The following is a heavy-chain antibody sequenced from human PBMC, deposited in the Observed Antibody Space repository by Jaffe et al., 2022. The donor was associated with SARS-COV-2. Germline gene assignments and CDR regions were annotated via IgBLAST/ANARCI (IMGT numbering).Heavy chain of an antibody. J-gene: IGHJ4*02. CDR3: ARDLGWLRGFIYY. Sequence: EVQLVESGGGLVQPGGSLRLSCAASGFTFSSYSMNWVRQAPGKGLEWVSYISSSSSTIYYADSVKGRFTISRDNAKNSLYLQMNSLRAEDTAVYYCARDLGWLRGFIYYWGQGTLVTVSS. CDR2: ISSSSSTI. V-gene: IGHV3-48*01. CDR1: GFTFSSYS. D-gene: IGHD3-3*01.